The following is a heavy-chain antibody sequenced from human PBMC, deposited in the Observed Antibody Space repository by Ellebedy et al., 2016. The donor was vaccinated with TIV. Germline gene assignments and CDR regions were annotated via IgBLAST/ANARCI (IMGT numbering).Heavy chain of an antibody. Sequence: GGSLRLXXAASGFTFSKYGMHWVRQAPGKGLEWVAVIWYDGSKKYYADSVKGRFTISRDNSKNTLFLQMNGLRAEDMAVYYCAGVNYDTNGFFSDYWGQGTLVTVSS. J-gene: IGHJ4*02. CDR3: AGVNYDTNGFFSDY. V-gene: IGHV3-33*01. CDR1: GFTFSKYG. CDR2: IWYDGSKK. D-gene: IGHD3-22*01.